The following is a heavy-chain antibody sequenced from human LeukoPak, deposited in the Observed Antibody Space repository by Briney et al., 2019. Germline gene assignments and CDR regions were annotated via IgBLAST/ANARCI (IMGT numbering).Heavy chain of an antibody. CDR3: AKDPVYSSSWYGDY. D-gene: IGHD6-13*01. CDR1: GYTFTSYD. Sequence: ASVKVSCKASGYTFTSYDINWVRQATGQGLEWMGWMNPNSGNTGYAQKFQGRVTMTRNTSISTAYMELSSLRSEDTAVYYCAKDPVYSSSWYGDYWGQGTLVTVSS. CDR2: MNPNSGNT. J-gene: IGHJ4*02. V-gene: IGHV1-8*01.